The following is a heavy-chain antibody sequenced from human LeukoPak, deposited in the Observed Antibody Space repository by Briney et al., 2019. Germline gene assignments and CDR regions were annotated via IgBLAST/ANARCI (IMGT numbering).Heavy chain of an antibody. D-gene: IGHD6-13*01. CDR3: AKANSSSWYNYFDY. V-gene: IGHV3-9*01. J-gene: IGHJ4*02. Sequence: HPGGSLRLSCAPSVFPFDVYAMQWVRHAPGEGLEWVSGISWNSGRIGCAGSVKGRFTISRDNAKNSLYLQKNSLIAEDTAFYYCAKANSSSWYNYFDYWGQGTLVTVSS. CDR2: ISWNSGRI. CDR1: VFPFDVYA.